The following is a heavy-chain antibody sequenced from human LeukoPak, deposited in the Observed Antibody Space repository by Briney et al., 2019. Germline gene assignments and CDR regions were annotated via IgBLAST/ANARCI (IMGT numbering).Heavy chain of an antibody. Sequence: PGGSLRLSCAASGLTFTTYWMGWVRQAPGKGLEWVANIKQDGSEKYYGDSVKGRFTISRDNAKNSLSLQMNSLRAEDTAVYYRARPLMYYYGSETYFWFDPWGQGTLVTVSS. D-gene: IGHD3-10*01. CDR1: GLTFTTYW. CDR2: IKQDGSEK. J-gene: IGHJ5*02. CDR3: ARPLMYYYGSETYFWFDP. V-gene: IGHV3-7*01.